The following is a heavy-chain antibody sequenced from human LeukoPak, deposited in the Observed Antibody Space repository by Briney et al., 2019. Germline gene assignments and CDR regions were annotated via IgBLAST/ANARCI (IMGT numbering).Heavy chain of an antibody. Sequence: SETLSLTCTVSGGSISSSSYYWGWIRQPPGKGLEWIGSIYYSGSTYYNPSLKSRVTISVDTSKSQFSLKLSSVTAADTAVYYCARPKAGTIAFDIWGQGTMVTVSS. D-gene: IGHD6-13*01. CDR2: IYYSGST. CDR3: ARPKAGTIAFDI. CDR1: GGSISSSSYY. J-gene: IGHJ3*02. V-gene: IGHV4-39*01.